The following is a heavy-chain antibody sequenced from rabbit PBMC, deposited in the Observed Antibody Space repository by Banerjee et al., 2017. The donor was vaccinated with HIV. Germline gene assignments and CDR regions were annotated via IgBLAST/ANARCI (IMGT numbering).Heavy chain of an antibody. V-gene: IGHV1S40*01. Sequence: QSLEESGGDLVKPGASLTLTCTASGFSFSSTYYIYWVRQAPGKGLEWIASIDAGSGSTYYANWAKGRFTISKTSSTTVTLQMTSLTAADTATYFCARAPDDYHSADLWGQGTLVTVS. CDR1: GFSFSSTYY. D-gene: IGHD2-1*01. CDR3: ARAPDDYHSADL. J-gene: IGHJ3*01. CDR2: IDAGSGST.